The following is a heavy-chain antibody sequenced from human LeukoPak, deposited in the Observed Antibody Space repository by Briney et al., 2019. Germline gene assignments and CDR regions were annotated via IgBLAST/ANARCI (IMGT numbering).Heavy chain of an antibody. CDR1: GGSFSGYY. D-gene: IGHD3-3*01. CDR2: INHSGST. J-gene: IGHJ4*02. V-gene: IGHV4-34*01. CDR3: ARGGYYFWSGYPLDY. Sequence: PSETLSLTCAVYGGSFSGYYWSWIRQPPGKGLEWIGEINHSGSTNYNPSLKSRVTISVDTSKNQFSLKLRPVTAADSAVYYCARGGYYFWSGYPLDYWGQGTLVTVSS.